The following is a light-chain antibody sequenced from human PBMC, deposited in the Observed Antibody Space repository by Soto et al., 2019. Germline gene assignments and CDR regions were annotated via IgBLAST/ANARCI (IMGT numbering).Light chain of an antibody. CDR1: SSDVGGYNY. Sequence: QSALTQPASVSGSPGQSITISCSGTSSDVGGYNYVSWYQQHPGKAPKLMIYEVSSRPSGVSNRFSGSKSGNTASLTISGLQAEDEADYYCSSYTSSSTLVFGRGTQLTVL. V-gene: IGLV2-14*01. CDR3: SSYTSSSTLV. CDR2: EVS. J-gene: IGLJ2*01.